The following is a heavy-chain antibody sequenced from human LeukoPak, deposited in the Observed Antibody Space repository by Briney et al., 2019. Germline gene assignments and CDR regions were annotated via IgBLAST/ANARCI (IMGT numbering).Heavy chain of an antibody. CDR3: ARDQLELRDYYYYMDV. CDR1: GFTVSSNY. CDR2: IYSGGST. Sequence: PGGSLRLSCAASGFTVSSNYMSWVRQAPGKGLEWVSVIYSGGSTYYADSVKGRFTISRDKSKNTLYLQMNSLRAEDTAVYYCARDQLELRDYYYYMDVWGKGTTVAVSS. J-gene: IGHJ6*03. V-gene: IGHV3-53*01. D-gene: IGHD1-7*01.